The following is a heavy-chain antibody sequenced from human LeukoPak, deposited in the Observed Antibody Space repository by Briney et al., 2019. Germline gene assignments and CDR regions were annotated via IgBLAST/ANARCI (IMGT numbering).Heavy chain of an antibody. CDR3: ARTPPVAAAGSFDY. CDR1: GFSLITSGMC. D-gene: IGHD6-13*01. J-gene: IGHJ4*02. V-gene: IGHV2-70*11. Sequence: SGPTLVNPTQTLTLTCTFSGFSLITSGMCVSWIRQPPGKALEWLARIDWDDDKYYSTSLKTRLTISMDTSKNQMVLTMTNMDPVDTATYYCARTPPVAAAGSFDYWGQGTLVTVSS. CDR2: IDWDDDK.